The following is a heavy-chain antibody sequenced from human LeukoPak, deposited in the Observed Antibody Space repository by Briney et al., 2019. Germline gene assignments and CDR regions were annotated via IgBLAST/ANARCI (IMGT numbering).Heavy chain of an antibody. CDR2: ISYDGSNK. CDR1: GFTFSSYA. CDR3: AREAWRT. D-gene: IGHD1/OR15-1a*01. J-gene: IGHJ4*02. Sequence: GGSLRLSCAASGFTFSSYAMHWVRQAPGKGLEWVAVISYDGSNKYYADSVKGRFTISRDNSKNTLYLQMNSLRAEDTAVYYCAREAWRTWGQGTLVTVSS. V-gene: IGHV3-30*14.